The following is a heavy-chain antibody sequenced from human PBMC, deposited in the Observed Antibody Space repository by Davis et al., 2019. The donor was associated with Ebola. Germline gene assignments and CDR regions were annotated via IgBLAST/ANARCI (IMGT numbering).Heavy chain of an antibody. D-gene: IGHD6-13*01. J-gene: IGHJ4*02. Sequence: PGGSLRLSCAASGFTFSGSAMHWVRQASGKGLEWVGRIRSKANSYATAYAASVKGRFTISRDDSKNTAYLQMNSLKTEDTAVYYCTIAAADIDYWGQGTLATVSS. CDR3: TIAAADIDY. V-gene: IGHV3-73*01. CDR1: GFTFSGSA. CDR2: IRSKANSYAT.